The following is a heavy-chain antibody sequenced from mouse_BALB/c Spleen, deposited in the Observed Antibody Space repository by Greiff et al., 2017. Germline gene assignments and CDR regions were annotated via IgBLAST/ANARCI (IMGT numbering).Heavy chain of an antibody. CDR2: ISSGGSYT. Sequence: EVQLVESGGDLVKPGGSLKLSCAASGFTFSSYGMSWVRQTPDKRLEWVATISSGGSYTYYPDSVKGRFTISRDNAKNTLYLQMSSLKSEDTAMYYCARHRYEGDYYAMDYWGQGTSVTVSS. D-gene: IGHD2-14*01. CDR1: GFTFSSYG. J-gene: IGHJ4*01. V-gene: IGHV5-6*01. CDR3: ARHRYEGDYYAMDY.